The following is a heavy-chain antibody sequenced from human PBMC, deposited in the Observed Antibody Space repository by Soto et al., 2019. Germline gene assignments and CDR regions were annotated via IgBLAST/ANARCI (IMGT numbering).Heavy chain of an antibody. V-gene: IGHV3-23*01. J-gene: IGHJ6*02. CDR1: GFTFSSCA. Sequence: EVQLLESGGGLVQPGGSLRLSCAASGFTFSSCAMSWVRQAPGKGLEGVSTISGGGGSTYYADSVKGRFTVSRDNSRNTLYLQRNSLRADDTAIYYCAKGSGYNYYYGLDVWGQGTTVTVSS. CDR2: ISGGGGST. D-gene: IGHD5-12*01. CDR3: AKGSGYNYYYGLDV.